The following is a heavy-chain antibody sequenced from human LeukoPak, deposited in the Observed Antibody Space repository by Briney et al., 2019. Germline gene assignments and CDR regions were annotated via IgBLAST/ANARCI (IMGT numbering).Heavy chain of an antibody. V-gene: IGHV1-2*02. CDR2: INPNSGGT. J-gene: IGHJ3*02. CDR3: ARPISGPLSFWAFDI. D-gene: IGHD1-14*01. CDR1: GYTFTDYY. Sequence: ASVTVSCKASGYTFTDYYMQWVRQAPGQGLEWMGWINPNSGGTNYAQKFQGRVTMTRDTSISTAYMELCRLRSDDTAVYYCARPISGPLSFWAFDIWGQGTMVTVSS.